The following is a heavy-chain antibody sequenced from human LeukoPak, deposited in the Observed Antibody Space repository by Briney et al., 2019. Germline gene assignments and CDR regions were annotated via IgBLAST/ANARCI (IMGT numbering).Heavy chain of an antibody. CDR3: ASFDRGYYYAMDV. V-gene: IGHV4-59*01. Sequence: PSETLSLTCTVSGGSISSYYRSWIRQPPGKGLEWIGYIYYSGSTNYNPSLKSRVTISVDTSKNQFSLKLSSVTAADTAVYYCASFDRGYYYAMDVWGQGTTVTVSS. J-gene: IGHJ6*02. CDR2: IYYSGST. CDR1: GGSISSYY. D-gene: IGHD3-22*01.